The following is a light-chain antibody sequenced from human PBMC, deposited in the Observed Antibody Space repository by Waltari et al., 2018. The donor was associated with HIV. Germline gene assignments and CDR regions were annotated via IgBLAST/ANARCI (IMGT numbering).Light chain of an antibody. CDR2: TAS. V-gene: IGKV1-5*03. CDR1: QSISSW. Sequence: IQMTQSPSTLSAYVGDRVTITCRASQSISSWLAWYQQKPGKAPKLLIYTASSLESGVPSRFSGSGSGTEFTLTISSLQPDDSATYYCQQYNSYSYTFGQGTKLEIK. CDR3: QQYNSYSYT. J-gene: IGKJ2*01.